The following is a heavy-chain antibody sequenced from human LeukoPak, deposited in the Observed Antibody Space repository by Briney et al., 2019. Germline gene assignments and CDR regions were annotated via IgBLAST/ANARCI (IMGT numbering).Heavy chain of an antibody. CDR1: GFTFSSYA. J-gene: IGHJ4*02. Sequence: PGRSLRLSCAASGFTFSSYAMHWVRQAPGKGLEWVAVISYDGSNKYYADSVKGRSTISRDNSKNTLYLQMNSLRAEDTAVYYCAKSYYYDKLAYYWGQGTLVTVSS. V-gene: IGHV3-30*18. CDR2: ISYDGSNK. D-gene: IGHD3-22*01. CDR3: AKSYYYDKLAYY.